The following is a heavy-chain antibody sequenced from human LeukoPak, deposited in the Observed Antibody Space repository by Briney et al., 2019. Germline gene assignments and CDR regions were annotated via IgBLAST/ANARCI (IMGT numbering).Heavy chain of an antibody. D-gene: IGHD3-16*01. Sequence: PSETLSLTCAVYGGSFSGYYWSWIRQPPGKGLEWIGEINHSGSTNYNPSLKSRVTISVDTSKNQFSLKLSSVTAADTAVYYCARVTLGDYYMDVWGKGTTATVSS. CDR3: ARVTLGDYYMDV. J-gene: IGHJ6*03. CDR1: GGSFSGYY. CDR2: INHSGST. V-gene: IGHV4-34*01.